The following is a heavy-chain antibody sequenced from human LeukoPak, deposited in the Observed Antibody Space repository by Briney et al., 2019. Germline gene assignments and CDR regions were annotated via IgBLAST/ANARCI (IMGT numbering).Heavy chain of an antibody. CDR1: GFTFGDYA. J-gene: IGHJ3*02. CDR2: INHSGST. D-gene: IGHD6-19*01. V-gene: IGHV4-34*01. CDR3: ARRGAVAGQRAFDI. Sequence: GSLRLSCTASGFTFGDYAMSWFRQAPGKGLEWIGEINHSGSTNYNPSLKSRVTISVDTSKNQFSLKFSSVTAADTAVYYCARRGAVAGQRAFDIWAKGQWSPSLQ.